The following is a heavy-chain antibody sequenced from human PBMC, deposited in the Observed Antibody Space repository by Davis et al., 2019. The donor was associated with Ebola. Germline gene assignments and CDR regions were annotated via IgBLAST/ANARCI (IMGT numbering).Heavy chain of an antibody. CDR1: GFTFSSYA. Sequence: RGSLRLSCAASGFTFSSYAMTWARQAPGKGLEWVAAVTSSGGGTYYADSVKGRFTISRDNSKNTLYLQMNSLRVEDTAVYYCAKGGSGWPSDYSYGMGVWGKGTTVTVSS. CDR3: AKGGSGWPSDYSYGMGV. V-gene: IGHV3-23*01. CDR2: VTSSGGGT. J-gene: IGHJ6*04. D-gene: IGHD6-19*01.